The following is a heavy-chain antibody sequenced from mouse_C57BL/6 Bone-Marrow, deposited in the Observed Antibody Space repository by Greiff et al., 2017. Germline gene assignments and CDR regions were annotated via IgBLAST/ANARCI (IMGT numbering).Heavy chain of an antibody. V-gene: IGHV4-1*01. CDR3: ARRVPDGYSWYFDV. CDR2: INPDSSTK. J-gene: IGHJ1*03. CDR1: GIAFSRYW. D-gene: IGHD2-3*01. Sequence: EVQRVESGGGLVQPGGSLKLSCAASGIAFSRYWMSWVRRAPGKGLEWIGEINPDSSTKNYAPSLKDKFIISRDNAKNTLYLQMSKVRSEDTALYYCARRVPDGYSWYFDVWGTGTTVTVSS.